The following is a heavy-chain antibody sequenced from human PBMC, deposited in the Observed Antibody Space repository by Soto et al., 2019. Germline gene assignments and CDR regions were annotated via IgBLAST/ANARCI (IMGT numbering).Heavy chain of an antibody. Sequence: GGSLRLSCAASGFSFGSYWMHWVRQVPGKGLVWVSHIDSDGNSTTYVDSVKGRFTISRDNAKNTVYLQMNSLRAEDTAVYYCVRDDVGVGIDYWGLGP. J-gene: IGHJ4*02. CDR1: GFSFGSYW. CDR3: VRDDVGVGIDY. CDR2: IDSDGNST. V-gene: IGHV3-74*03. D-gene: IGHD1-26*01.